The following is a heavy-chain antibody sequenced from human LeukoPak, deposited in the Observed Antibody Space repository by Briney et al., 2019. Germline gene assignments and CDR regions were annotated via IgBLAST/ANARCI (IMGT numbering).Heavy chain of an antibody. Sequence: SETLSLTCTVSGGSISTYYWSWIRQPPGKGLEWISYIYYNGNTNYNPSLKSRVTISVDTSKNQFSLKLNSVTTADTAVYYCARIDTSGWYWYFDLWGRGTLVTVSS. CDR3: ARIDTSGWYWYFDL. V-gene: IGHV4-59*01. CDR2: IYYNGNT. CDR1: GGSISTYY. D-gene: IGHD6-19*01. J-gene: IGHJ2*01.